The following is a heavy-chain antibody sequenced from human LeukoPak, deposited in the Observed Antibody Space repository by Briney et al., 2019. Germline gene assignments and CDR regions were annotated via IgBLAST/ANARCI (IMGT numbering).Heavy chain of an antibody. V-gene: IGHV1-69*13. D-gene: IGHD3-10*01. CDR1: GGSFNTYA. CDR2: IILMFGTS. J-gene: IGHJ4*02. CDR3: ASRRFGDLLFDY. Sequence: ASVKVSCRHSGGSFNTYAINWVRQAPGQGLEWMGAIILMFGTSHYAQNFQGRVTITADESTNTVYMELSSLSSEDTAMYYCASRRFGDLLFDYWGQGTLVTVSS.